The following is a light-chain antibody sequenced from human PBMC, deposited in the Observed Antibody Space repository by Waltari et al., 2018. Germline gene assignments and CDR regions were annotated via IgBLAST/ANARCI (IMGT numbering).Light chain of an antibody. J-gene: IGLJ1*01. Sequence: QSALTQPPSASGSPGQSVTISCTGTSSDVGAYNYVSWYQQYPGKAPKLIIYEFTNRPSGVPDRCSGSKSGNTASLTVSGLQADDEADYYCCSHGGSNNFYIFGTGTTVTVL. V-gene: IGLV2-8*01. CDR3: CSHGGSNNFYI. CDR1: SSDVGAYNY. CDR2: EFT.